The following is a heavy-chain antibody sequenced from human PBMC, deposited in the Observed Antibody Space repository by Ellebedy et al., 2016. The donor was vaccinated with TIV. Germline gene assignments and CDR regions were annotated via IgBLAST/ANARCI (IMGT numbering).Heavy chain of an antibody. D-gene: IGHD3-22*01. CDR3: ARLPGEDSRGYYFDH. V-gene: IGHV4-4*08. J-gene: IGHJ4*02. CDR1: GTVISRFY. CDR2: IYSSQST. Sequence: MPSETLSLTCSVSGTVISRFYWSWIRQPPGKGLEWIGDIYSSQSTNYHPSLKSRVTISVDTSKNQFSLMLSSVTAADTAVYYCARLPGEDSRGYYFDHWGQGTLVTVSS.